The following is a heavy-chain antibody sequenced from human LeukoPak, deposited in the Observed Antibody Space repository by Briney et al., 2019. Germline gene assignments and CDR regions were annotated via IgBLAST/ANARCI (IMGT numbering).Heavy chain of an antibody. CDR3: ATPSYCSSTSCPHDRWFDP. Sequence: ASVKVSCKVSGYTLTELSMHWVRQAPGKGLEWMGGFDLEDGETIYAQKFQGRVTMTEDTSTDTAYMELSSLRSEDTAVYYCATPSYCSSTSCPHDRWFDPWGQGTLVTVSS. J-gene: IGHJ5*02. D-gene: IGHD2-2*01. CDR2: FDLEDGET. CDR1: GYTLTELS. V-gene: IGHV1-24*01.